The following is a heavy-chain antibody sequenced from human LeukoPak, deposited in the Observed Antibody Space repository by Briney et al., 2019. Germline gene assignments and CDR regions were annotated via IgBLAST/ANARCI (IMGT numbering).Heavy chain of an antibody. CDR2: IYYSGTT. J-gene: IGHJ5*02. Sequence: PSQTLSPTCTVPGASISNDGYYWTWIRHHPGRGPEWIGYIYYSGTTYYHPTLRSRPTISVDTSKNQFSLRLSSVTAADTAMYYCARYSSSSISGWFDPWGQGTLVTVSS. CDR1: GASISNDGYY. D-gene: IGHD6-6*01. CDR3: ARYSSSSISGWFDP. V-gene: IGHV4-31*03.